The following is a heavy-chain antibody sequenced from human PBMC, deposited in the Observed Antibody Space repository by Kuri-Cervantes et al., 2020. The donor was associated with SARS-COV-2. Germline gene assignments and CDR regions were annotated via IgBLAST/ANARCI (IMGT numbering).Heavy chain of an antibody. CDR1: GGSISSYY. D-gene: IGHD6-19*01. Sequence: SETLSLTCTVSGGSISSYYRSWIRQPPGKGLEWIGYIYYSGSTNYNPSLKSRVTISVDTSKNQFSLKLSSVTAADTAVYYCAGSSGWSIDYWGQGTLVTVSS. CDR2: IYYSGST. J-gene: IGHJ4*02. V-gene: IGHV4-59*01. CDR3: AGSSGWSIDY.